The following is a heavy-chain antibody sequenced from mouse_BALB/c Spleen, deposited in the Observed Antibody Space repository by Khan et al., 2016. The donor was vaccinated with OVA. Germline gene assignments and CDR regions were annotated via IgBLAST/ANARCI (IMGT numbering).Heavy chain of an antibody. Sequence: EVQLQQSGPELVKPGASVKMSCKASGYTFTSYVMHWVKQKPGLGLEWIGYIYPFNDDTKYNEKFKGKATLTSDKSSSTAYMELSSLTSEDSAVLYCAPVGNYYGSFAYWGQGTLVTVSA. J-gene: IGHJ3*01. CDR3: APVGNYYGSFAY. CDR2: IYPFNDDT. D-gene: IGHD1-1*01. V-gene: IGHV1S136*01. CDR1: GYTFTSYV.